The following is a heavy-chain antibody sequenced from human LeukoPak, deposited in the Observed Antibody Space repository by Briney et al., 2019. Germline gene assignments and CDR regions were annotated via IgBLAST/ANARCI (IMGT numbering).Heavy chain of an antibody. D-gene: IGHD6-6*01. CDR1: GFTFSSYS. Sequence: GGSLRLSCAASGFTFSSYSMNWVRQAPGKGLEWVSTLSGNNGDTYNADSVKGRFTISRDNSKDTLYLQLTSLRAEDTAVYYCAKTRHDISILDPWGQGTLVTVSS. CDR2: LSGNNGDT. CDR3: AKTRHDISILDP. V-gene: IGHV3-23*01. J-gene: IGHJ5*02.